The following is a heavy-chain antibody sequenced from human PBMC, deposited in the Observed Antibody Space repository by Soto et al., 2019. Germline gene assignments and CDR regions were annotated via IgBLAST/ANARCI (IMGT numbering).Heavy chain of an antibody. CDR3: ASPKYCSSTSYYGDFGY. Sequence: SETLSLTCAVDGGSFSVYYWSWIRQPPGKGLEWIGEINHSGSTNYNPSLKSRVTISVDTSKNQFSLKLRSVTAADTAVYYCASPKYCSSTSYYGDFGYWGQGTLVTVSS. CDR2: INHSGST. D-gene: IGHD2-2*01. CDR1: GGSFSVYY. J-gene: IGHJ4*02. V-gene: IGHV4-34*01.